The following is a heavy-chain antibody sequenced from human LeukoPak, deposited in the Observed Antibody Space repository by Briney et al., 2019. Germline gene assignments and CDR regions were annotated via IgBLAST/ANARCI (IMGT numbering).Heavy chain of an antibody. V-gene: IGHV4-34*01. Sequence: PSETLSLTCAVYGGSFSGYYWSWIRQPPGKGLEWIGEINHSGSINYNPSLKSRVTISVDTSKNQFSLKLSSVTAADTAVYYCASNWGRNDYWGQGTLVTVSS. D-gene: IGHD7-27*01. CDR1: GGSFSGYY. CDR2: INHSGSI. CDR3: ASNWGRNDY. J-gene: IGHJ4*02.